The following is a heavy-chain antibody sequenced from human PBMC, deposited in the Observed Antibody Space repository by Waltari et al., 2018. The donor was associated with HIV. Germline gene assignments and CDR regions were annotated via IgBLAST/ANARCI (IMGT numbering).Heavy chain of an antibody. V-gene: IGHV3-23*01. D-gene: IGHD2-8*01. Sequence: VDLLESGGRLVQPGGSLRLSCVGSGFTFPTYPMSWVRQAPGKGLEGVAGISDRGSTTFYAYSVKGRFTISRDNSKNTIYRQMDSLRADDTAVYFCAKPRMEYAIRDYFFGLDVWGQGTTVTVSS. J-gene: IGHJ6*02. CDR1: GFTFPTYP. CDR2: ISDRGSTT. CDR3: AKPRMEYAIRDYFFGLDV.